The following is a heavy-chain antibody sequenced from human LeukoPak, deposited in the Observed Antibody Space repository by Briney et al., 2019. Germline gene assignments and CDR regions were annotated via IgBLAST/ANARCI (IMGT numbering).Heavy chain of an antibody. Sequence: GGSLRLSCAASGFNFSTYWMSWVRQTPGKGLEWVANIKVDGSEKYYVDSVKGRFTISRDNAKNSLYLQMNSLRLEDTADYYCVTYSGGIKSPGYYWGQGTLVTVSS. CDR2: IKVDGSEK. J-gene: IGHJ4*02. CDR1: GFNFSTYW. V-gene: IGHV3-7*01. CDR3: VTYSGGIKSPGYY. D-gene: IGHD1-14*01.